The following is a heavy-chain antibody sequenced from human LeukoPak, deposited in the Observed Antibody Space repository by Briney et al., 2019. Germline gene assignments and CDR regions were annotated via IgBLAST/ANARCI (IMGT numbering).Heavy chain of an antibody. Sequence: TSGSLSLSCAASGVTFSSYSWTWIRQTPGQGLEFVGYAYYTGNTNYTPSLRSRVTISLDTSKTHFSLRLTSVTPADTAGYYCAREESINPRAIQQWGEGALVTVSS. CDR3: AREESINPRAIQQ. D-gene: IGHD3-10*01. CDR1: GVTFSSYS. J-gene: IGHJ1*01. CDR2: AYYTGNT. V-gene: IGHV4-59*01.